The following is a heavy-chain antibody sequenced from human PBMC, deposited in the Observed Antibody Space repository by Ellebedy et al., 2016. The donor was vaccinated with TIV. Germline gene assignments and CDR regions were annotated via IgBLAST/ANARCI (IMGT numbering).Heavy chain of an antibody. D-gene: IGHD4-17*01. Sequence: SETLSLXCAVSGDSMSSGDYYWSWIRQPPGKGLEWIGYIYYSGSAYYNPSLKSRVTISVDTSKNQFSLKLSSVTAADTAVYYCARGWWPSGDYAPGGFDYWGQGTLVTVSS. V-gene: IGHV4-30-4*01. CDR3: ARGWWPSGDYAPGGFDY. CDR2: IYYSGSA. J-gene: IGHJ4*02. CDR1: GDSMSSGDYY.